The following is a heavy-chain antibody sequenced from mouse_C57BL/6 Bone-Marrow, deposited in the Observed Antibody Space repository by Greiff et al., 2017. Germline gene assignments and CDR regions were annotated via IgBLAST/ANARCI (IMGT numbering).Heavy chain of an antibody. J-gene: IGHJ2*01. CDR2: INYDGSST. CDR3: ARAYYDYVPTGFFDY. CDR1: GFTFSDYY. D-gene: IGHD2-4*01. V-gene: IGHV5-16*01. Sequence: DVQLVESEGGLVQPGSSMKLSCTASGFTFSDYYMAWVRQVPEKGLEWVANINYDGSSTYYLDSLKSRFIISRDNAKNILYLQMSSLQSEDTATYYCARAYYDYVPTGFFDYWGQGTTLTVSS.